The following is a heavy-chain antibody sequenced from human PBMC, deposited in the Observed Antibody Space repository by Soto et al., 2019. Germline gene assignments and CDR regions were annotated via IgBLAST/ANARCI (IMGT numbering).Heavy chain of an antibody. Sequence: EVQLVESGGGLVQPGGSLRLSCVASRFTFSSYSMNWVRQAPGKGLEWVSYISSSSRTINYADSVKGRFTISRDNAKNSLYLQMNSLRDEDTAVYYCARDRVVLVPAWDYWGQGTLVTVSS. CDR2: ISSSSRTI. V-gene: IGHV3-48*02. CDR3: ARDRVVLVPAWDY. CDR1: RFTFSSYS. D-gene: IGHD2-2*01. J-gene: IGHJ4*02.